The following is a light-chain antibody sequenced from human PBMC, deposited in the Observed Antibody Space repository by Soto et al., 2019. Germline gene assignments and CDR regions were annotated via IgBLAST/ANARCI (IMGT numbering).Light chain of an antibody. Sequence: EIVLTQSPATLSLSPGERATLSCGVSRSISISYLAWYQQKPGLAPRLLIYDASSRATGIPDRFSGSGSGTDFTLTISRLEPEDFAVYYCQQYGTSPYTFGLGTKLEIK. V-gene: IGKV3D-20*01. CDR1: RSISISY. J-gene: IGKJ2*01. CDR3: QQYGTSPYT. CDR2: DAS.